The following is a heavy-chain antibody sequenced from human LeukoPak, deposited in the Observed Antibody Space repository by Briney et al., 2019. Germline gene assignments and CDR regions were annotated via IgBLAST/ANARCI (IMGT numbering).Heavy chain of an antibody. J-gene: IGHJ3*02. Sequence: GGSLRLSCAASGFTFSNYGMNWVRQAPGKGLDWVSSISGSGSSTYYAESVKGRVTISRDNSQNTLYLQMNSLRAEDTAIYYCAKDLPYYYDSSGSGDAFDIWGRGTMVTVST. CDR1: GFTFSNYG. CDR3: AKDLPYYYDSSGSGDAFDI. V-gene: IGHV3-23*01. CDR2: ISGSGSST. D-gene: IGHD3-22*01.